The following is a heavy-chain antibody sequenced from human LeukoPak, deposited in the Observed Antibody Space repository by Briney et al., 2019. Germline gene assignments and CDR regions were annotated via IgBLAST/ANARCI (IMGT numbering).Heavy chain of an antibody. J-gene: IGHJ4*02. CDR3: ARGVDYYFDY. D-gene: IGHD5-12*01. CDR1: GFTFNNYG. Sequence: GGSLRLSCSASGFTFNNYGMHWVRQAPGKGLEWVAVISYDGSNKYYADSVKGRFTISRDNSKNTLYLQMNSLRAEDTAVYYCARGVDYYFDYWGQGTLVTVSS. V-gene: IGHV3-30*19. CDR2: ISYDGSNK.